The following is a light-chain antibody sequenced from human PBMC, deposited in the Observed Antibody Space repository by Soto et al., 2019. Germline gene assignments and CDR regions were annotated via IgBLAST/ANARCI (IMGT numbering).Light chain of an antibody. V-gene: IGKV3-20*01. CDR1: QSVRSNY. CDR2: GAS. Sequence: EFVLTQSPGTLSLSPGERATLSCRASQSVRSNYLAWYQQKPGQSPRLLIYGASNRATGIPDRFSGSGSGTEFTLTISSLQSEDFAVFYCQQYGSSAYTFGQGTRLEIK. J-gene: IGKJ2*01. CDR3: QQYGSSAYT.